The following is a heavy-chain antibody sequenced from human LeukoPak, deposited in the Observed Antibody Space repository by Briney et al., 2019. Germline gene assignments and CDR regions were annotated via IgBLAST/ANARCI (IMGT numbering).Heavy chain of an antibody. D-gene: IGHD4-23*01. J-gene: IGHJ4*02. CDR1: GYTFTSYD. V-gene: IGHV1-8*03. CDR2: MNPNSGNT. Sequence: GASVTVSCKASGYTFTSYDIYWVRQATGQGREWMGWMNPNSGNTGYAQKFQGRVTITRNTSISTAYMELSSLRSEDTAVYYCARVVRYGGNLNYWGQGTLVTVSS. CDR3: ARVVRYGGNLNY.